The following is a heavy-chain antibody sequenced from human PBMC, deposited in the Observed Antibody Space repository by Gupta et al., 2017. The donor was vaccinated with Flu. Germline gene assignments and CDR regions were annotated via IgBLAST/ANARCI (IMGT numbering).Heavy chain of an antibody. CDR3: ARGMDGGWFDP. V-gene: IGHV3-73*01. D-gene: IGHD2-2*03. CDR2: IRSKANSYAT. CDR1: GFTFSGST. J-gene: IGHJ5*02. Sequence: EVQLVESGGGLVQPGGSLKLSCAASGFTFSGSTMHWFRQASGKGLEWVSRIRSKANSYATVYAASVKGRFTISRDDSKNTAYLQMNSLQTDDTAVYYCARGMDGGWFDPRGQGTLVTVSS.